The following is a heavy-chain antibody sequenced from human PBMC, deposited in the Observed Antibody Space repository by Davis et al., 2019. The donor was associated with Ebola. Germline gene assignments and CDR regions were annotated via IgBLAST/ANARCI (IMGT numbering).Heavy chain of an antibody. J-gene: IGHJ6*04. CDR3: AKDLGSGIAFYGMDG. CDR2: ISYDGSNK. Sequence: PGGSLRLSCAASGFTLHDYGMDWVRQVPGKGLEWVALISYDGSNKEYADSVKGRFTISRDISKNTVFLQMNSLGAEDTAVYYCAKDLGSGIAFYGMDGWGKGPRSPSPQ. CDR1: GFTLHDYG. V-gene: IGHV3-30*18. D-gene: IGHD1-1*01.